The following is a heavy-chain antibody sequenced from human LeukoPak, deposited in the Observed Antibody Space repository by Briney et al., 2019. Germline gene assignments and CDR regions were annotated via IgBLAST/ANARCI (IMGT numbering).Heavy chain of an antibody. J-gene: IGHJ6*04. CDR3: ARAPYGSGSYYHGYYYGMDV. Sequence: SETLSLTCTVSGGSISGYYWSWIRQPPGKGLEWIGEINHSGSTNYNPSLKSRVTISVDTSKNQFSLKLSSVTAADTAAYYCARAPYGSGSYYHGYYYGMDVWGKGTTVTVSS. V-gene: IGHV4-34*01. CDR2: INHSGST. D-gene: IGHD3-10*01. CDR1: GGSISGYY.